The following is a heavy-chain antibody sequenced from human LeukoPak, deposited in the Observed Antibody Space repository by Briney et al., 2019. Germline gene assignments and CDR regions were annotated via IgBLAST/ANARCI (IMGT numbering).Heavy chain of an antibody. CDR3: ARYYYDSSGYYYIDY. J-gene: IGHJ4*02. D-gene: IGHD3-22*01. CDR2: INDGGST. Sequence: SETLSLTCAVYGGSFSGYQWSWIRQPPGTGLEWIGEINDGGSTYYNPSLKSRVTISVDTSKNQFSLKLSSVTAADTAVYYCARYYYDSSGYYYIDYWGQGTLVTVSS. CDR1: GGSFSGYQ. V-gene: IGHV4-34*09.